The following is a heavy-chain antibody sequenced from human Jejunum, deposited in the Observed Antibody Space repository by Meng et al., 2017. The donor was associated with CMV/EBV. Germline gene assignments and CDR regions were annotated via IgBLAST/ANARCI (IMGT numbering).Heavy chain of an antibody. V-gene: IGHV3-30*02. D-gene: IGHD1-20*01. CDR3: AKDNWTPDY. J-gene: IGHJ4*02. CDR2: IRYDGSKQ. Sequence: QGRLVGAGGGVVQPGGSLTLSCAASGFTFSGYGMHWVRQAPGKGLEWVALIRYDGSKQFYTDSVKGRFTVSRDNSKNAVYLQMNSLRGEDTAVYYCAKDNWTPDYWGQGTLVTVSS. CDR1: GFTFSGYG.